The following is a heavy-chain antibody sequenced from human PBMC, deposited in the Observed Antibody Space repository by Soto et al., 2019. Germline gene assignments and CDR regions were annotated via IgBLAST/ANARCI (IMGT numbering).Heavy chain of an antibody. CDR1: GGSISSSSYY. CDR3: ASLGHTAMAS. D-gene: IGHD5-18*01. J-gene: IGHJ5*02. Sequence: SETLSLTCTVSGGSISSSSYYLGWIRQPPGKGLEWIGSIYYTGSTYYNPSLKSRVTISVDTSKKQFSLKLSPVTAADTAVYYCASLGHTAMASWGQGTLLTLSS. CDR2: IYYTGST. V-gene: IGHV4-39*01.